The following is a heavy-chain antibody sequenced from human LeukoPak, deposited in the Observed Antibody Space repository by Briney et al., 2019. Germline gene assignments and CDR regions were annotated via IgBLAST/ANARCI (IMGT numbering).Heavy chain of an antibody. V-gene: IGHV4-39*07. CDR2: AFYTGRA. J-gene: IGHJ6*03. CDR1: GVSITLSNFF. Sequence: SSDTLTLMCTLSGVSITLSNFFWPWFRQPPARGLQWIGSAFYTGRAHYTPSLPSRITMSMDTSMIHLSRKLSFVTAAYAAVYFCARESACGSNWYMDVWGKGAAVTVS. D-gene: IGHD6-13*01. CDR3: ARESACGSNWYMDV.